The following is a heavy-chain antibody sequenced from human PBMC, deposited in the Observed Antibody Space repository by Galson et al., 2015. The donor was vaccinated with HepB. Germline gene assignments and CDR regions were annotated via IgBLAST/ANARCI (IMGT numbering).Heavy chain of an antibody. J-gene: IGHJ4*02. CDR2: INAGNGNT. CDR3: AREYYYDSSGIPTPDY. D-gene: IGHD3-22*01. CDR1: GYTFTSYA. V-gene: IGHV1-3*01. Sequence: SVKVSCKASGYTFTSYAMHWVRQAPGQRLEWMGWINAGNGNTKYSQKFQGRVTITRDTSASTAYMELRSLRSDDTAVYYCAREYYYDSSGIPTPDYWGQGTLVTVSS.